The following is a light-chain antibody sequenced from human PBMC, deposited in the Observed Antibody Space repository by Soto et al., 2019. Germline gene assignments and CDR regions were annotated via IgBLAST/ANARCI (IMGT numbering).Light chain of an antibody. J-gene: IGLJ1*01. CDR1: SSDVGSFNR. CDR3: SSFTTSDTYV. V-gene: IGLV2-18*02. Sequence: QSVLTQPPSVSGSPGQSVAISCTGISSDVGSFNRVSWYQQSPGTAPKLMIYDVNNRPSGVPDRFSGSKSGNAASLTISGLQAEDESDYYCSSFTTSDTYVFGTGTKLTVL. CDR2: DVN.